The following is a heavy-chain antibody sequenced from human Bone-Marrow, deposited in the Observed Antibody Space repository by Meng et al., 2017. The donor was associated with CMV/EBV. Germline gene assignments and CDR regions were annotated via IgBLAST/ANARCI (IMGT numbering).Heavy chain of an antibody. V-gene: IGHV1-69*04. CDR2: IIPILGIE. J-gene: IGHJ6*02. CDR1: GYTFTSYY. CDR3: ARDRGIAVAGKGYYGMDV. D-gene: IGHD6-19*01. Sequence: SSVKVSCLASGYTFTSYYMHWVRQAPGQGLEWMGRIIPILGIENYAQKFQGRVTITADKSTSTAYMELSSLRSEDTAVYYCARDRGIAVAGKGYYGMDVWGQGTTVTVSS.